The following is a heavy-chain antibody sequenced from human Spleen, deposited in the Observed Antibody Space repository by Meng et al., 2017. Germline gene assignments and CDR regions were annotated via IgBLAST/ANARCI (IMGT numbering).Heavy chain of an antibody. CDR3: ARAVAGFEYFQH. Sequence: QVQLVQSGAEVKKHGASVKVSCKASGYTFTRYYMHWVRQAPGQGLEWMGIINPDGGSTIYAQNFQGRVTMTRDTSTNTVYMELSSLRFDDTAVYYCARAVAGFEYFQHWGQGTLVTVSS. CDR1: GYTFTRYY. J-gene: IGHJ1*01. D-gene: IGHD6-19*01. V-gene: IGHV1-46*01. CDR2: INPDGGST.